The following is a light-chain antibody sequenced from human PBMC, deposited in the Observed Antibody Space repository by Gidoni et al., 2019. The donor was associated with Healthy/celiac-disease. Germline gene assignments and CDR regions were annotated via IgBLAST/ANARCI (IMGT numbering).Light chain of an antibody. Sequence: DIALTQSPDSLAVSLGERATINCKSSQSVLYSSNNKTYLAWYQQKPGQPPKLLIYWASTRESGVPDRFSGSGSGTDFTLTISSLQAEDVAVYYCQQYYSTPLTFGPGTKVDIK. CDR3: QQYYSTPLT. J-gene: IGKJ3*01. CDR2: WAS. V-gene: IGKV4-1*01. CDR1: QSVLYSSNNKTY.